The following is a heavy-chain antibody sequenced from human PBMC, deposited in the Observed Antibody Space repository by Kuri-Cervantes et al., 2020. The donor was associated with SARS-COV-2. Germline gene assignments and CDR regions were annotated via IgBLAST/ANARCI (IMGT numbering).Heavy chain of an antibody. J-gene: IGHJ4*02. Sequence: GRSLRLSCAASGFTFSSYSMNWVRQAPGKGLEWVSYISSSSSTIYYADSVKGRFTISRDNAKNSLYLQMNSLRDEDTAVYYCARDANYGSRLPRKFDYWGQGTLVTVSS. CDR1: GFTFSSYS. D-gene: IGHD5-12*01. CDR2: ISSSSSTI. V-gene: IGHV3-48*02. CDR3: ARDANYGSRLPRKFDY.